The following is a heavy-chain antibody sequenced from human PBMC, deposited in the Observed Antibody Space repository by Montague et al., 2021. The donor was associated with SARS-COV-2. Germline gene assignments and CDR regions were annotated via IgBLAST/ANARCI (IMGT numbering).Heavy chain of an antibody. Sequence: TLSLTCTVSGGSISYASYFWTWTRQPAGKGLEWIGRIDTSGXTXYXXSLKRPVAISIDTSKDQSFLELSSVTAADTAVYYCASAHCGGDCYSGQGTLVTVSS. CDR3: ASAHCGGDCY. CDR1: GGSISYASYF. V-gene: IGHV4-61*02. CDR2: IDTSGXT. J-gene: IGHJ4*02. D-gene: IGHD2-21*02.